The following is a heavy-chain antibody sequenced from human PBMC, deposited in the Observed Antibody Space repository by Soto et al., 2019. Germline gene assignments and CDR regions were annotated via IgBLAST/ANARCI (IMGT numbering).Heavy chain of an antibody. CDR3: ARDRGFDYDFWSGSPNTEDGPQTPVDY. Sequence: ASVKVSCKASGYTFTSYGISWVRQAPGQGLEWMGWISAYNGNTNYAQKLQGRVTMTTDTSTSTAYMELRSLRSDDTAVYYCARDRGFDYDFWSGSPNTEDGPQTPVDYWGQGTLVTVSS. CDR1: GYTFTSYG. D-gene: IGHD3-3*01. CDR2: ISAYNGNT. V-gene: IGHV1-18*01. J-gene: IGHJ4*02.